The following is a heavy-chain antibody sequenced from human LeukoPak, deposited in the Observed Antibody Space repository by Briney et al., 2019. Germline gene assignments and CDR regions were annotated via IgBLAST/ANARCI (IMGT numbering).Heavy chain of an antibody. D-gene: IGHD3-22*01. V-gene: IGHV1-2*02. CDR2: INPNSGGT. CDR3: ARHEFGHYYYDSSGYYDAFDI. CDR1: GYTFTGYY. J-gene: IGHJ3*02. Sequence: ASVKVSCKASGYTFTGYYIHWVRQAPGQGLEWMGWINPNSGGTSFAQNFQGRVTMTRDTSISTAYMELSRLRSDDTAVYYCARHEFGHYYYDSSGYYDAFDIWGQGTMVTVSS.